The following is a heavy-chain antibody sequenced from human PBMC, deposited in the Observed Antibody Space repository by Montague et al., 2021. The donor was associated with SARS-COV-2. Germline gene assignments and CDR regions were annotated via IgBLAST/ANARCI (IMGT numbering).Heavy chain of an antibody. CDR3: ANKGAYDVPIDY. CDR2: ISSSGSA. J-gene: IGHJ4*02. D-gene: IGHD3-16*01. V-gene: IGHV4-61*01. CDR1: GGSVSSGSFH. Sequence: SETLSLTCTVSGGSVSSGSFHWSWIRQPPGKGLEYIGYISSSGSANYNPPFKSRVAISLDTSENQLSLRLSSVTAADTAVYYCANKGAYDVPIDYWGLGTLVTVSS.